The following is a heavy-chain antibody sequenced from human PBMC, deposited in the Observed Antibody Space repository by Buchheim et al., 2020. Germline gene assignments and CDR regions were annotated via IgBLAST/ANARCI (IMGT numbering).Heavy chain of an antibody. V-gene: IGHV3-33*08. CDR3: ARDRDSGGKLGMDV. CDR2: IWYDGSNK. CDR1: GFTFSSYG. Sequence: QVQLVESGGGVVQPGRSLRLSCAVSGFTFSSYGMHWVRQAPGKGLEWVAVIWYDGSNKYYADSVKGRFTISRDNSKNTLYLQMNSLRAEDTAVYYCARDRDSGGKLGMDVWGQGTT. J-gene: IGHJ6*02. D-gene: IGHD3-16*01.